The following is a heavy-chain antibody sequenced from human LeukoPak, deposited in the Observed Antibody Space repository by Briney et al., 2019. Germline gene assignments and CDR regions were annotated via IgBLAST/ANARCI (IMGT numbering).Heavy chain of an antibody. CDR3: AKEPGDSSGAIDY. D-gene: IGHD3-22*01. Sequence: AGRSLRLSCAASGFTFSSYGMHWVRQAPGKGLEWVAVISYDGSNKYYADSVKGRFTISRDNSKNTLYLQMNSLRAEDTAVYYCAKEPGDSSGAIDYWGQGTLVTVSS. CDR2: ISYDGSNK. J-gene: IGHJ4*02. CDR1: GFTFSSYG. V-gene: IGHV3-30*18.